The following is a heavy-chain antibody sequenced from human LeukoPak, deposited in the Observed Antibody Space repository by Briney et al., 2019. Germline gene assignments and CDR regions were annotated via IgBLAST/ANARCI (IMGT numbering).Heavy chain of an antibody. J-gene: IGHJ5*02. CDR3: AKDDGLIMFSS. CDR2: ITSGSSYI. D-gene: IGHD3-16*01. CDR1: GFTFSSYN. V-gene: IGHV3-21*04. Sequence: GGSLRLSCAASGFTFSSYNMNWVRQAPGKGLEWVSSITSGSSYIYYAGSVKGRFTISRDNSKNTLYLQVNSLRAEDTAVYYCAKDDGLIMFSSWGQGTLVTVSS.